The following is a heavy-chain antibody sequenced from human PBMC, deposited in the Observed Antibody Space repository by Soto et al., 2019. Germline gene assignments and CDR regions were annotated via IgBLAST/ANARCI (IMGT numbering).Heavy chain of an antibody. CDR2: IYYLGST. Sequence: SGTLSLTCSVSGGSMSEYFWSWIRQSPGKGLEWIGYIYYLGSTDYNTSLKSRVTISVDTSKRQFSLRLTSVTAADTAVYYCARDGYDGSGSPYPAYWGPGTQVTVPQ. J-gene: IGHJ4*02. CDR1: GGSMSEYF. D-gene: IGHD3-10*01. CDR3: ARDGYDGSGSPYPAY. V-gene: IGHV4-59*01.